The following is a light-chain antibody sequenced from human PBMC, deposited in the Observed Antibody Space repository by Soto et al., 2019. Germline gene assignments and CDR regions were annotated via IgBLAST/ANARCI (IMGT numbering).Light chain of an antibody. CDR1: SSDFGNYNL. Sequence: QSALTQPASVSGSPGQSITISCTGTSSDFGNYNLVSWYQQHPGKVPKLILFEVNKRPSGVSGRFSGSKSGNTASLTISGLQAEDEADYYCSSYTTVFTYVFGTGTKLTVL. V-gene: IGLV2-14*02. CDR3: SSYTTVFTYV. CDR2: EVN. J-gene: IGLJ1*01.